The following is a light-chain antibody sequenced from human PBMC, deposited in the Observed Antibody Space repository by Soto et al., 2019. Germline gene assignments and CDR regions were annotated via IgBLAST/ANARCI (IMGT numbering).Light chain of an antibody. CDR1: QSVSSIY. V-gene: IGKV3-20*01. J-gene: IGKJ1*01. Sequence: EIVLTHSPGTLSLSPGEIATLSCRASQSVSSIYLAWYQQKPGQAPRLLIYGASSRATGIPDRFSGSGSGTDFTLTISRLEPEDFAVYYCQQYAGSPWTFGQGTKVDIK. CDR3: QQYAGSPWT. CDR2: GAS.